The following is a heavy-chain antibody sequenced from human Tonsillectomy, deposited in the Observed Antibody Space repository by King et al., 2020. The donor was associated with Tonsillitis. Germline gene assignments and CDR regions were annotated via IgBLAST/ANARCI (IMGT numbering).Heavy chain of an antibody. D-gene: IGHD3-3*01. V-gene: IGHV3-11*01. CDR3: ARLYDFWSGYLHWYFDV. Sequence: VQLVESGGGLVKPGGALRLSCAASGLTFRDSYISWVPPAPGEGLEGISTITNTGRTTYFSDIVKGRFTISRDNARNSVYLQMNSLRAEDTAVYYCARLYDFWSGYLHWYFDVWGRGTLVTVSS. J-gene: IGHJ2*01. CDR2: ITNTGRTT. CDR1: GLTFRDSY.